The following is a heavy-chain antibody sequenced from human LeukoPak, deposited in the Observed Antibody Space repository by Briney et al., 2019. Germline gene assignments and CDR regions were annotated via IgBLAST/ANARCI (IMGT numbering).Heavy chain of an antibody. V-gene: IGHV1-69*13. CDR2: IIPIFGTA. CDR3: ARLRLSYYYDSSGYKATDY. J-gene: IGHJ4*02. D-gene: IGHD3-22*01. CDR1: GGTFSSYA. Sequence: SVKVACKASGGTFSSYAISWVRQAPGQGLEWMGGIIPIFGTANYAQKFQGRVTITADESTSTAYMELSSLRSEDTAVYYCARLRLSYYYDSSGYKATDYWGQGTLVTVSS.